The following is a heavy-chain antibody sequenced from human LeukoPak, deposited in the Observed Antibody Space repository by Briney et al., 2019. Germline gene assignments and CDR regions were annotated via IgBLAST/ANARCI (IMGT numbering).Heavy chain of an antibody. CDR3: ARGYASSY. D-gene: IGHD2-2*01. CDR1: GFSFSSYE. CDR2: ISSSGSTI. V-gene: IGHV3-48*03. J-gene: IGHJ4*02. Sequence: PGGSLRLSCTASGFSFSSYEMNWVRQAPGKGLEWVSYISSSGSTIYYADSVKGRFTISRDNAKNSLYLQMNSLRDEDTAVYYCARGYASSYWGQRTLVTVSS.